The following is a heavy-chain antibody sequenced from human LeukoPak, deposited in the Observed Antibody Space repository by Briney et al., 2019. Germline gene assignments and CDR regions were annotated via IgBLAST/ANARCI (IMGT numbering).Heavy chain of an antibody. CDR1: GFTFSSYW. CDR3: ARLWSVGARSFDY. V-gene: IGHV3-7*01. J-gene: IGHJ4*02. CDR2: IRQDGSEK. D-gene: IGHD1-26*01. Sequence: GGSLRLSCAASGFTFSSYWMIWVRQAPGKGLEWVANIRQDGSEKYYVASVRGRFTISRDNAKRSLYLQMNSLRAEDTAVYYCARLWSVGARSFDYWGQGTLVTVSS.